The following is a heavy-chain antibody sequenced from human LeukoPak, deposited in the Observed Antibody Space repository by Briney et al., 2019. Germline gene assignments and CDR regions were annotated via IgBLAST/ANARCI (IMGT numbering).Heavy chain of an antibody. CDR2: INHSGST. CDR3: ARGRRGIVGATTWRY. V-gene: IGHV4-34*01. D-gene: IGHD1-26*01. CDR1: GGSFSGYY. J-gene: IGHJ4*02. Sequence: SETLSLTCAVYGGSFSGYYWGWIRQPPGKGLEWIGEINHSGSTNYNPSLKSRVTISVDTSKNQFSLKLSSVTAADTAVYYCARGRRGIVGATTWRYWGQGTLVTVSS.